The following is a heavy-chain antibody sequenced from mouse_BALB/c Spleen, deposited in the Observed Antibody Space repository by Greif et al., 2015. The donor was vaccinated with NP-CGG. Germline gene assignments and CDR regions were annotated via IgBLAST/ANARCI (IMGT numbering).Heavy chain of an antibody. V-gene: IGHV1-4*02. Sequence: QVQLQQSAAELARPGASVKMSCKASGYTFTSYTMHWVKQRPGQGLEWIGYINPSSGYTEYNQKFKDKTTLTADKSSSTAYMQLSSLTSEDSAVYYCARDYGRDWYFDVWGAGTTVTVSS. CDR1: GYTFTSYT. J-gene: IGHJ1*01. D-gene: IGHD1-1*01. CDR2: INPSSGYT. CDR3: ARDYGRDWYFDV.